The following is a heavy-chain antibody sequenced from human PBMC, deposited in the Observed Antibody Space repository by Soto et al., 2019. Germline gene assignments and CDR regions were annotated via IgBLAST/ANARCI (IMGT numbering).Heavy chain of an antibody. CDR3: ARDSPPVDY. V-gene: IGHV1-18*01. CDR1: GYTFTNYA. Sequence: QVQLVQSGAEVKKPGASVKVSCKASGYTFTNYAISWVRQAPGQGLEWMGWISAYNGNTNYAQRLRGRVTMTTDTSTSTANMELRSLGSHASAVYYSARDSPPVDYWGQGTLVTVSS. J-gene: IGHJ4*02. CDR2: ISAYNGNT.